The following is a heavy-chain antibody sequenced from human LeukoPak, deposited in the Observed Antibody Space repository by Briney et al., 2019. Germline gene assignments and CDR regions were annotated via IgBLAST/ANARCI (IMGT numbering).Heavy chain of an antibody. D-gene: IGHD6-13*01. CDR3: AREVKQQLVDDAFDI. CDR2: IYYSGST. Sequence: SETLSLTCTVSGGSISSYYWSWIRQPPGKGLEWIGYIYYSGSTNYNPSLKSRVTISVDTSKNQFSLKLSSVTAADTAVYYCAREVKQQLVDDAFDIWGQGTMVTVSS. CDR1: GGSISSYY. V-gene: IGHV4-59*01. J-gene: IGHJ3*02.